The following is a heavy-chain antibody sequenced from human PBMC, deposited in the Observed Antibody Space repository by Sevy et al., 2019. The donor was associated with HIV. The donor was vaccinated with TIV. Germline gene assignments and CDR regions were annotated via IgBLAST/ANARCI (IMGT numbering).Heavy chain of an antibody. CDR1: GGSVTSDSYY. CDR3: ARMGGLTDYGMDV. Sequence: SETPSLTCTVSGGSVTSDSYYWTWIQQPPGKGLECLGYMFYTGSTNYNPSLMSRVTISVDTSKNQFSLKLSSVTAADTAVYYCARMGGLTDYGMDVWGQGTTVTVSS. J-gene: IGHJ6*02. CDR2: MFYTGST. D-gene: IGHD1-26*01. V-gene: IGHV4-61*01.